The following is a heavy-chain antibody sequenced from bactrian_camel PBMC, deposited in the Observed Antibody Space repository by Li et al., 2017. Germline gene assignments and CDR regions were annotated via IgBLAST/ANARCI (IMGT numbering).Heavy chain of an antibody. V-gene: IGHV3S28*01. CDR3: AADLPVDGGSWDSSSICRRFGV. Sequence: QLVESGGGSEQAGGSLRLACALSGNTYSRHCMGWFRQAPGKGREEVAAIYTTDGSTDYADNVKGRFTISKDNAKNDLYLQMDSLKPEDTAMYYCAADLPVDGGSWDSSSICRRFGVWGQGTQVTVS. J-gene: IGHJ6*01. CDR1: GNTYSRHC. D-gene: IGHD2*01. CDR2: IYTTDGST.